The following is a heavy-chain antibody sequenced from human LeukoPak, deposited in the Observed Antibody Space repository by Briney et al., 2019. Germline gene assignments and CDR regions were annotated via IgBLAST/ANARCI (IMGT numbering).Heavy chain of an antibody. CDR2: ISAYYGNT. D-gene: IGHD6-13*01. Sequence: ASVKVSCKASGYTFTSYGISWVRQAPGQGLEWMGWISAYYGNTNYAQKLQGRVTITTDTSTSTAYMELRSLRSDDTAVYYCARGGPGGSWYPKPYYFDYWGQGTLVTVSS. CDR3: ARGGPGGSWYPKPYYFDY. V-gene: IGHV1-18*01. J-gene: IGHJ4*02. CDR1: GYTFTSYG.